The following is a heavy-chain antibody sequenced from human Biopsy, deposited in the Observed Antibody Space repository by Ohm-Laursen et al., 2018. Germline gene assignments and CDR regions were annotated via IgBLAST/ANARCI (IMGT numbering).Heavy chain of an antibody. CDR1: GFAFSYYG. D-gene: IGHD5/OR15-5a*01. CDR3: VREMSHESTIRDSFDL. V-gene: IGHV3-33*01. CDR2: MWSDGINK. Sequence: SLRLSCAAPGFAFSYYGLHWVRQAPGKGLQWVAVMWSDGINKNYADSVKGRFTVSRDNSNNVLYLQMNSLRVEDTAVYYCVREMSHESTIRDSFDLWGQGTMVTVSS. J-gene: IGHJ3*01.